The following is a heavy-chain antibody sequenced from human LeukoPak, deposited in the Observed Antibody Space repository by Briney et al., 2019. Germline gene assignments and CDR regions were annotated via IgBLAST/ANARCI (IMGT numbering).Heavy chain of an antibody. CDR2: ISNIGTNT. CDR3: ATTRSARRYFDY. Sequence: PGGSLRLSCTVSGFTFSSDPLSWVRQAPGKGLEWVSAISNIGTNTYYGDSGSGPFTTTTNKSKNSLYQQMNSMTAETTAVYYWATTRSARRYFDYWGQGTLVTVSS. J-gene: IGHJ4*02. CDR1: GFTFSSDP. V-gene: IGHV3-23*01.